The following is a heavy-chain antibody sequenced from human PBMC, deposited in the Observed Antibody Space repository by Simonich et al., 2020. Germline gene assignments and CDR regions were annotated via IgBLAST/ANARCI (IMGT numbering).Heavy chain of an antibody. CDR2: TSAYNGNT. CDR3: ARASRGTWWYYYFDY. V-gene: IGHV1-18*01. CDR1: GYTFTSYG. Sequence: QVQLVQSGAEVKKPGASVKVSCKASGYTFTSYGISWVRQAPGKGLEGMGWTSAYNGNTKDAQKLQGRVTMTTDTSTSTAYMELRSLRSDDTAVYYCARASRGTWWYYYFDYWGQGTLVTVSS. D-gene: IGHD2-15*01. J-gene: IGHJ4*02.